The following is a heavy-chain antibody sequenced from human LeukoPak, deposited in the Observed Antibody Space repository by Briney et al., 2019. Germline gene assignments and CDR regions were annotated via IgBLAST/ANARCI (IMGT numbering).Heavy chain of an antibody. D-gene: IGHD5-24*01. V-gene: IGHV1-2*02. CDR1: GYTFTGPY. J-gene: IGHJ4*02. CDR2: MNPDSGGT. CDR3: ARIPKGLPRDGYDY. Sequence: ASVKVSCKASGYTFTGPYMHWVRQAPGQGPEWMGWMNPDSGGTNYAQNFQGRVTMTRDTSFSTAYMEVSRLRSDDTAVYYCARIPKGLPRDGYDYWGQGTLVTVSS.